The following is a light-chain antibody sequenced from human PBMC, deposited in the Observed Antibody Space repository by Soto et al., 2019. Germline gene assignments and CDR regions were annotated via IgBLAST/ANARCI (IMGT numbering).Light chain of an antibody. CDR1: QSVSCY. V-gene: IGKV3-11*01. CDR3: QQRSNWPYT. J-gene: IGKJ2*01. CDR2: DAS. Sequence: EIVLTQSPATLSSSPGERATLSCRASQSVSCYFAWYQQKPGQAPRLLIYDASDSAPGIPARFSGSGSGTDFTLTISSLQPEDFAVYYCQQRSNWPYTFGQGTKLDIK.